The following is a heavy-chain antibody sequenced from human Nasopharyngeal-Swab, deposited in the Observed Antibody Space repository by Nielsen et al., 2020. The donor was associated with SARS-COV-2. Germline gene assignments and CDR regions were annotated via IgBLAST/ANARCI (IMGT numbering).Heavy chain of an antibody. CDR3: ARGRPSSGSSAYYYYGMDV. Sequence: GESLKISCKGSGYTFTSYWISWVRQMPGKGLEWMGRIDPSDSYTNYNPSFQGHVTISVDKSISTAYLQWSSLKAPDTAMYYCARGRPSSGSSAYYYYGMDVWGQGTTVTVSS. CDR2: IDPSDSYT. CDR1: GYTFTSYW. D-gene: IGHD1-26*01. V-gene: IGHV5-10-1*01. J-gene: IGHJ6*02.